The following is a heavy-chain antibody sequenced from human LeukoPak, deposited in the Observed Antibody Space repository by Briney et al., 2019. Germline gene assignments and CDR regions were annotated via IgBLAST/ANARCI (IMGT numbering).Heavy chain of an antibody. V-gene: IGHV3-30*02. D-gene: IGHD5-18*01. CDR3: AKGASQWIQLPSDY. CDR1: GFTFSTYG. CDR2: IRYDGSNK. J-gene: IGHJ4*02. Sequence: AGGSLRLSCAASGFTFSTYGIHWVRQAPGKGLEWVAFIRYDGSNKYYADSVKGRFTISRDNSKNMLYLQMNSLRAEDTAMYYCAKGASQWIQLPSDYWGQGTLVTVSS.